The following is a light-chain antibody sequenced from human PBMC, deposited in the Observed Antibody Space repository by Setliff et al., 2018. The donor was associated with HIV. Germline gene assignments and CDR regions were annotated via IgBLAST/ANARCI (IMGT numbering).Light chain of an antibody. CDR1: NIGSKS. CDR3: QVWDSDTDHPGVV. V-gene: IGLV3-21*04. Sequence: SYELTQPPSVSVAPGKTARITCGGNNIGSKSVHWYQQQPGQAPVLVMYYDTDRPSGIPERFSGSNSGNTATLTLSRVEAGDEADYYCQVWDSDTDHPGVVFGGGTKGTVL. J-gene: IGLJ2*01. CDR2: YDT.